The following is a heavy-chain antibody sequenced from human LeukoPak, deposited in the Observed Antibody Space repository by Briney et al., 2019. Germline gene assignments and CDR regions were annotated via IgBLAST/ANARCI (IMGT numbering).Heavy chain of an antibody. Sequence: SETLSLTCTVSGGSISTSYWSWLRQSPGRGLEWIGYIYYSGSTNYNPSLKSRVTISVDTSKNQFSLKLSSVTAADTAVYYCASLGMGSNFDYWGQGTLVTVSS. J-gene: IGHJ4*02. CDR2: IYYSGST. CDR3: ASLGMGSNFDY. V-gene: IGHV4-59*01. CDR1: GGSISTSY. D-gene: IGHD1-26*01.